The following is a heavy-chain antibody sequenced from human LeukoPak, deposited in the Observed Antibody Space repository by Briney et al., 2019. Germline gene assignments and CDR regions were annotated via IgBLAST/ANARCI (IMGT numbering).Heavy chain of an antibody. Sequence: PSETLSLTCSVSGDSMSGYYWSWIRQPPGKGLEWIGYMYYSGATSYNPSLKSRVTLSTDTSKNHFSLKLYPVTAADTGVYYCARHDNYPGFGRGFDPWGQGFLVTVTS. D-gene: IGHD1-14*01. CDR1: GDSMSGYY. J-gene: IGHJ5*02. CDR3: ARHDNYPGFGRGFDP. CDR2: MYYSGAT. V-gene: IGHV4-59*08.